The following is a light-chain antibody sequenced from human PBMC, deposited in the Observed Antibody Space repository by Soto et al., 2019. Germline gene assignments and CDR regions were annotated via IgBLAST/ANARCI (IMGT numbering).Light chain of an antibody. V-gene: IGLV3-9*01. Sequence: SYELTQPLSVSVALGQTARITCGGNNSGSKKEHWYQQKPGQAPVLVIYRDSNRPSGIPERFSGSNSGNTAALTIDRAQVGDEADYYCQVGGSSTVFGGGTKVTVL. CDR1: NSGSKK. J-gene: IGLJ2*01. CDR3: QVGGSSTV. CDR2: RDS.